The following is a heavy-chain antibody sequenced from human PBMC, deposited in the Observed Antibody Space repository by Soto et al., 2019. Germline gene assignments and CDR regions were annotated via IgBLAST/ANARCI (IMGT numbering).Heavy chain of an antibody. CDR2: ISGSGGST. CDR3: EKGYHQLPDNWFDP. D-gene: IGHD2-2*01. V-gene: IGHV3-23*01. J-gene: IGHJ5*02. CDR1: GFTFSSYA. Sequence: GGSLRLSCAASGFTFSSYAMNWVRQAPGKGLEWVSAISGSGGSTYYADSVKGRFTISRDNSKNTLYLQMNSLRVEDTAVYYCEKGYHQLPDNWFDPCVQGTLVTVSS.